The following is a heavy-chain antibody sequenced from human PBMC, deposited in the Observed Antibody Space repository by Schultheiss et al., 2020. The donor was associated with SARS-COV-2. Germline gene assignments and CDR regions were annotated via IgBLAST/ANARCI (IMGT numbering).Heavy chain of an antibody. D-gene: IGHD6-13*01. V-gene: IGHV4-59*12. CDR1: GGSISSYY. Sequence: SETLSLTCTVSGGSISSYYWSWIRQPPGKGLEWIGSIYYSGSTNYNPSLKSRVTISVDKSKNQFSLKLSSVTAADTAVYYCARGHQQLVLLHWGQGTLVTVSS. J-gene: IGHJ4*02. CDR3: ARGHQQLVLLH. CDR2: IYYSGST.